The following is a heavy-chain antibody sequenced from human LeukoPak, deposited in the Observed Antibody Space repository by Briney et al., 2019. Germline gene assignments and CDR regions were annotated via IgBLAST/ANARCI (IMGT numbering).Heavy chain of an antibody. V-gene: IGHV1-18*04. D-gene: IGHD3-10*01. CDR1: GYTFTGYY. J-gene: IGHJ4*02. CDR3: ARDPYFTMVRGSSPPARYFDY. CDR2: ISAYNGNT. Sequence: ASVKVSCKASGYTFTGYYMHWVRQAPGQGLEWMGWISAYNGNTNYAQKLQGKVTMTTDTSTSTAYMELRGLRSDNTAVYYCARDPYFTMVRGSSPPARYFDYWGQGTLVTVSS.